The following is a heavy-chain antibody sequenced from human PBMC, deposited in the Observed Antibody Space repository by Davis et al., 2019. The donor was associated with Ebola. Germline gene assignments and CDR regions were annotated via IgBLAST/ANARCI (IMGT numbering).Heavy chain of an antibody. Sequence: GESLKISCKGSGSFFTSYWIGWVRQLPGKGLEWMGIIYPGDSDTSYSPSFQRQVTIPADKSISTAYLQWSSLKASDTAMYYCARLYYYDSSGYFGAFDIWGQGTMVTVSS. V-gene: IGHV5-51*01. J-gene: IGHJ3*02. D-gene: IGHD3-22*01. CDR2: IYPGDSDT. CDR3: ARLYYYDSSGYFGAFDI. CDR1: GSFFTSYW.